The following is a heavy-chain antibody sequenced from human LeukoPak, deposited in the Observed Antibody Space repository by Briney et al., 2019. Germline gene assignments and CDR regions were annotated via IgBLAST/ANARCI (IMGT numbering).Heavy chain of an antibody. V-gene: IGHV3-23*01. J-gene: IGHJ4*02. D-gene: IGHD3-9*01. CDR1: KFTFSTSA. CDR3: AKESQTYYDIMTGYPNCYLDY. CDR2: ISGSGANT. Sequence: GGSLRLSCAASKFTFSTSAMSWVRQAPGKGLEWVSAISGSGANTYYVDSVKGRFTISRDNSKNMLYLEMSSLRSDDTAVYYCAKESQTYYDIMTGYPNCYLDYWGQGTLVTVSS.